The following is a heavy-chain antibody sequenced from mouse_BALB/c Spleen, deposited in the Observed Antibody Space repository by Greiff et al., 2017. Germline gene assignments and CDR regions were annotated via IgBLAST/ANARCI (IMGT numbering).Heavy chain of an antibody. CDR2: IYPGDGDT. CDR1: GYTFTSYW. V-gene: IGHV1-87*01. J-gene: IGHJ2*01. CDR3: ARSYFFFDY. D-gene: IGHD1-1*01. Sequence: QVQLQQSGAELARPGASVKLSCKASGYTFTSYWMQWVKQRPGQGLEWIGAIYPGDGDTRYTQKFKGKATLTADKSSSTAYMQLSSLASEDSAVYYCARSYFFFDYWGQGTTLTVSS.